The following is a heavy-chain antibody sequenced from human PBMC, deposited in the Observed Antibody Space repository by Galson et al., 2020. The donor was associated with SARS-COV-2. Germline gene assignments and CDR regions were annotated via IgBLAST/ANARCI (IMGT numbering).Heavy chain of an antibody. V-gene: IGHV4-39*01. CDR3: ARQGYDVLTGYYVLGGDDY. CDR1: GVSISNRNYY. CDR2: LHYSGIT. Sequence: SETLSLTCTVSGVSISNRNYYWGWIRQPPGKGLEWIGSLHYSGITYYNSSLKSRVTISIEKSKNQFSLRLSSVIAADTAVYYCARQGYDVLTGYYVLGGDDYWGQGTLVTVSS. J-gene: IGHJ4*02. D-gene: IGHD3-9*01.